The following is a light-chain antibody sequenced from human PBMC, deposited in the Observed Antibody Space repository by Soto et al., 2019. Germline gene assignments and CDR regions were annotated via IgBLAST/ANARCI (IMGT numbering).Light chain of an antibody. CDR1: ESISSW. V-gene: IGKV1-5*01. CDR3: QQYNSYSGT. Sequence: DIQMTQSPSTLSASVGDRVTITCRASESISSWFAWYQQKPGKAPKLLIYDASSLESGAPSRFSCSGSGTEFTLTISSLQPDDFAPYSCQQYNSYSGTFGQGTKV. CDR2: DAS. J-gene: IGKJ1*01.